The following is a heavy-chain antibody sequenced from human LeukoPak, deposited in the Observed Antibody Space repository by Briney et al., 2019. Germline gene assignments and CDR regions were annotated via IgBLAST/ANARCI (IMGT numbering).Heavy chain of an antibody. V-gene: IGHV1-69*05. D-gene: IGHD3-16*02. CDR2: IIPIFGTA. J-gene: IGHJ4*02. Sequence: SVKVSCKASGGTFSSYAISWVRQAPGQGLEWMGRIIPIFGTANYAQKFQGRVTITTDESTSTAYMELSSLRSEDTAVYYCAIGLRLGELSLYQPFDYWGQGTLVTVSS. CDR1: GGTFSSYA. CDR3: AIGLRLGELSLYQPFDY.